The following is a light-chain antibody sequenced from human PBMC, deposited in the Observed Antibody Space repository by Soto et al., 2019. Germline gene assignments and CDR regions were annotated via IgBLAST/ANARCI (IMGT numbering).Light chain of an antibody. CDR2: AAA. CDR3: QQYGNASWT. Sequence: DIVLTQSPGTLSLSPGERATLSCRASQSISSSFLAWYQQKPGQAPRLLIFAAASRATGIPDRFSGGGSGTDVTLTISRLESEDFSVYYCQQYGNASWTFGQGTKVDIK. J-gene: IGKJ1*01. V-gene: IGKV3-20*01. CDR1: QSISSSF.